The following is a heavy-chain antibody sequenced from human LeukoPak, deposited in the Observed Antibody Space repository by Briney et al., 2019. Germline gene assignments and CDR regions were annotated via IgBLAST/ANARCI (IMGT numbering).Heavy chain of an antibody. V-gene: IGHV3-23*01. J-gene: IGHJ4*02. D-gene: IGHD4-17*01. CDR2: ISGRDSNT. Sequence: PGGSLRLSCSASGFTFNTYGMSWVRQAPGKGLEWVSTISGRDSNTYYADSVEGRFTISRDNSKNTLFLQINSVRDEDTATYYCAKSYGDYLGYFDSWGQGTLVTVSS. CDR1: GFTFNTYG. CDR3: AKSYGDYLGYFDS.